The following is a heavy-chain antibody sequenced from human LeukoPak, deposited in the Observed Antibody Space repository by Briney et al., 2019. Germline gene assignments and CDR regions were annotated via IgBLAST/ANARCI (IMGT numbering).Heavy chain of an antibody. CDR1: GGSISSGSYY. CDR2: IYTSGST. V-gene: IGHV4-61*02. J-gene: IGHJ5*02. D-gene: IGHD3-22*01. CDR3: ARHRYDSSGPTFDP. Sequence: TLSLTCTVSGGSISSGSYYWSWIRQPAGKGLEWIGRIYTSGSTNYNPSPKSRVTISVDTSKNQFSLKLSSVTAADTAVYYCARHRYDSSGPTFDPWGQGTLVTVSS.